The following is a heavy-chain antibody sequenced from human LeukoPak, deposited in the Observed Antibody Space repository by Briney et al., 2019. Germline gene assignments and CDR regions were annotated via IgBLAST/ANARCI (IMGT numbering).Heavy chain of an antibody. CDR2: VYYSGST. Sequence: SETLSLTCTVSGGSISSSSYYWGWIRQPPGKGLEWIGSVYYSGSTYYNPPLKSRVTISVDTSKNQFSLKLSSVTAADTAVYYCARHALDYVWGSYRYPFDYWGQGTLVTVSS. CDR1: GGSISSSSYY. CDR3: ARHALDYVWGSYRYPFDY. D-gene: IGHD3-16*02. V-gene: IGHV4-39*01. J-gene: IGHJ4*02.